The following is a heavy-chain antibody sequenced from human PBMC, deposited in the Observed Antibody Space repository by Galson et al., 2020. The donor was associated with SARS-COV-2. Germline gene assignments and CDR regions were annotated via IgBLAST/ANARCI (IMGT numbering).Heavy chain of an antibody. D-gene: IGHD3-3*01. J-gene: IGHJ6*02. CDR1: GYTFTGYY. Sequence: ASVKVSCKASGYTFTGYYMHWVRQAPGQGLEWMGWINPNSGGTNYAQKFQGWVTMTRDTSISTAYMELSRLRSDDTAVDYCARGPDFEYYDFWSGYSPYYYYGMDVWGQGTTVTVSS. CDR3: ARGPDFEYYDFWSGYSPYYYYGMDV. CDR2: INPNSGGT. V-gene: IGHV1-2*04.